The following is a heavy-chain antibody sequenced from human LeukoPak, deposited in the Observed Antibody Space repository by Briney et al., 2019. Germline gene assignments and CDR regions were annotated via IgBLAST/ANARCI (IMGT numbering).Heavy chain of an antibody. CDR3: ASPYLIN. D-gene: IGHD3-16*01. CDR2: IYSSGNT. V-gene: IGHV4-39*01. CDR1: GASISSSNYC. Sequence: PSETLSLTCSVSGASISSSNYCWAWIRQHPGKGLEWIGSIYSSGNTYYNPSLKSRVTISVDTSKNQFSLKLSSVAAADTAVYYCASPYLINWGQGTLVTVSS. J-gene: IGHJ4*02.